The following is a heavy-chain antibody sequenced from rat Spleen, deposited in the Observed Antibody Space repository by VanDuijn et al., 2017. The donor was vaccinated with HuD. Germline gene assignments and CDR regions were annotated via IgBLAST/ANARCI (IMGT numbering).Heavy chain of an antibody. D-gene: IGHD1-2*01. CDR1: GFTFSDYY. Sequence: EVQLVESDGGLVQPGRSLKLSCAASGFTFSDYYMAWVRQAPTKGLEWVATISYDGSSTYYRDSVKGRFTISRDNPKSTLYLQMDSLWSEDTATYYCSTHMYYSSYIRPNWFAYWGQGTLVTVSS. J-gene: IGHJ3*01. CDR2: ISYDGSST. V-gene: IGHV5-29*01. CDR3: STHMYYSSYIRPNWFAY.